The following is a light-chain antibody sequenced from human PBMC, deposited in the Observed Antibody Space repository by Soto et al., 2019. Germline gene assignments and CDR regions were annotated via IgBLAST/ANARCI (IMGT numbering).Light chain of an antibody. CDR3: QSYDSNNQV. CDR2: EDN. J-gene: IGLJ3*02. Sequence: NFMLTQPHSVSESPGKTVTISCTRSSGSIDSNYVQWYQQRPGSAPTTVIYEDNQRPSGVPDRFSGSIDSSSNSASLTISGLKTEDEADYYCQSYDSNNQVFGGGTQLTVL. V-gene: IGLV6-57*04. CDR1: SGSIDSNY.